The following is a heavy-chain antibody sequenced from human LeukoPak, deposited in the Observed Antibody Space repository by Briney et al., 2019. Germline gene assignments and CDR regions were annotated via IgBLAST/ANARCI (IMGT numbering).Heavy chain of an antibody. CDR3: ANQDGGGYSYGYVNYYYGMDV. Sequence: PGGSLRLSCAASGFTFSSYSMNWVRQAPGKGLEWVSHISSSSSTIYYADSVKGRFTISRDNAKNSLYLQMNSLRAEDTAVYYCANQDGGGYSYGYVNYYYGMDVWGQGTTVTVSS. V-gene: IGHV3-48*01. CDR1: GFTFSSYS. D-gene: IGHD5-18*01. J-gene: IGHJ6*02. CDR2: ISSSSSTI.